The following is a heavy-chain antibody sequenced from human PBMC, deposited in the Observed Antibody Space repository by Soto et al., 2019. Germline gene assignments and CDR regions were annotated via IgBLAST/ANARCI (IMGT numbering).Heavy chain of an antibody. Sequence: NPSETLSLTXTASGGSISSYYWSWIRQPPGKGLEWIGYIYYSGSTNYNPSLKSRVTISVDTSKNQFSLKLSSVTAADTAVYYCARGEDYGDYVDYWGQGTLVTVSS. CDR3: ARGEDYGDYVDY. D-gene: IGHD4-17*01. CDR2: IYYSGST. V-gene: IGHV4-59*01. CDR1: GGSISSYY. J-gene: IGHJ4*02.